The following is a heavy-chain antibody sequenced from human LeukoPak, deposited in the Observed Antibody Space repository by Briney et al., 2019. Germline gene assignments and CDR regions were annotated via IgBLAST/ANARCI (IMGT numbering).Heavy chain of an antibody. V-gene: IGHV4-34*01. D-gene: IGHD6-19*01. J-gene: IGHJ4*02. CDR3: ARDTYSGWNRSPRKTGFFDY. CDR2: INHSGST. CDR1: GGSFSGYY. Sequence: SETLSLTCAVYGGSFSGYYWSWIRQPPGKGLEWIGEINHSGSTNYNPSLKSRVTISVDTSKNQFSLKLSSVTAADTAVYYCARDTYSGWNRSPRKTGFFDYWGQGTLVTVSS.